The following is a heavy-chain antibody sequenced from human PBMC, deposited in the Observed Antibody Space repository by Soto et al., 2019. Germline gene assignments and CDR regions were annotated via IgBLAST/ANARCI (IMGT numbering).Heavy chain of an antibody. J-gene: IGHJ5*02. CDR3: ARGETTGDWFDP. V-gene: IGHV1-2*04. CDR1: GYTFTGYY. Sequence: GASVNVSCKASGYTFTGYYMHWVRQAPGQGLEWMGWINPNSGGTNYAQKFQGWVTMTRDTSISTAYMELSRLRSDDTAVYYCARGETTGDWFDPWGKGTLVTVSS. D-gene: IGHD4-17*01. CDR2: INPNSGGT.